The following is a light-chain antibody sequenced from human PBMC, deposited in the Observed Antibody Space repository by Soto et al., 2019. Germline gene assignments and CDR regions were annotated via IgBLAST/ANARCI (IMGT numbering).Light chain of an antibody. CDR3: QSYHSSLRGHVV. J-gene: IGLJ2*01. Sequence: QSVLTQPPSVSGAPGQRVTISCTGSRSNIGAGYDVHWYQQLPGTAPKLLIYGNSNRPSGVPDRFSGSKSGTSASMAITGLQAEDEADYYCQSYHSSLRGHVVFGGGTKLTVL. V-gene: IGLV1-40*01. CDR2: GNS. CDR1: RSNIGAGYD.